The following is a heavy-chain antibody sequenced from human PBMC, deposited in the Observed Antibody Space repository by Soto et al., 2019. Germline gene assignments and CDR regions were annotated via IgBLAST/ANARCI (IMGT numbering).Heavy chain of an antibody. CDR3: ARAGVQLWLRLPFVS. CDR2: FSATSENT. Sequence: EVQLVESGGGLVQPGGSLRLSCVDSGFFFSSYTMTWVRQAPGKGLEWVSSFSATSENTYYADSVRGRFTISRDNSKNTLLVQMTSLTAEDTAMYYCARAGVQLWLRLPFVSWRQGRLVTVSS. J-gene: IGHJ5*02. D-gene: IGHD6-19*01. CDR1: GFFFSSYT. V-gene: IGHV3-23*04.